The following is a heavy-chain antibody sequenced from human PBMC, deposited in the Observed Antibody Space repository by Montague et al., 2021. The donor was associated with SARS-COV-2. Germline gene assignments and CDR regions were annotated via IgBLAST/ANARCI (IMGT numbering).Heavy chain of an antibody. J-gene: IGHJ4*02. D-gene: IGHD5-24*01. Sequence: SGTLSLTCSVSGGSIRNYFWSWIRQPPGKGLEWIGSMYYSGSTHYNPSLKSRVTVSVDTSNNQFFLKLSSVTAADTAVYYCARGLDGYNWGYWGQGTLVTVSS. CDR1: GGSIRNYF. V-gene: IGHV4-59*05. CDR3: ARGLDGYNWGY. CDR2: MYYSGST.